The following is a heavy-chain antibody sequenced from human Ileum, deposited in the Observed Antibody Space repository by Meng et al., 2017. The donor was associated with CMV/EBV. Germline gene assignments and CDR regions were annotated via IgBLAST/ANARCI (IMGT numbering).Heavy chain of an antibody. J-gene: IGHJ4*02. CDR3: ARGEGRDSGSYTLDY. CDR2: IIPILGIP. Sequence: QVQLVQSGAEVKKPGSSVNVSGKASGGTFSNYAISWVRQAPGQGLEWMGGIIPILGIPDYAQKFQGRVTITADRSTSTAYMELSSLRFEDTAVYYCARGEGRDSGSYTLDYWGQGTLVTVSS. D-gene: IGHD1-26*01. CDR1: GGTFSNYA. V-gene: IGHV1-69*10.